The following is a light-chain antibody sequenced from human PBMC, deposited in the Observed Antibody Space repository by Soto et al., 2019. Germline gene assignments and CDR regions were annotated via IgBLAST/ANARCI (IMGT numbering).Light chain of an antibody. Sequence: QSVLTQPASVSGSPGQSITISCTGTSSDIGHYDYVSWYQQHPGKAPKLMIYEVSNRPSGVSNRFSGSKSGNTASLTISGLQGEDEADYYCSSYSSSSTLEVVFGGGTKLTVL. CDR2: EVS. CDR1: SSDIGHYDY. V-gene: IGLV2-14*01. CDR3: SSYSSSSTLEVV. J-gene: IGLJ2*01.